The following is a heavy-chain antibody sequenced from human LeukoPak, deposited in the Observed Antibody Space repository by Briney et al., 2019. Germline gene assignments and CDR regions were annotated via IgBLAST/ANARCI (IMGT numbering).Heavy chain of an antibody. CDR1: VGSISSSNW. CDR3: AREMDTAIDY. D-gene: IGHD5-18*01. Sequence: SESLSLTCAVTVGSISSSNWWSWVRQPPGKGLESIGEIYHSGSTNYNPSLKSRVTISVDKSKNQFSLKLSSVTAADTAVYYCAREMDTAIDYWGQGTLVTVSS. V-gene: IGHV4-4*02. CDR2: IYHSGST. J-gene: IGHJ4*02.